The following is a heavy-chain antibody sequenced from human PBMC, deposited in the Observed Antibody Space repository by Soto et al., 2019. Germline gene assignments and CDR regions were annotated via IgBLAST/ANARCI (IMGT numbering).Heavy chain of an antibody. D-gene: IGHD1-1*01. CDR3: VRDGTKTLRDWFDP. CDR2: IYATGTT. V-gene: IGHV4-4*07. Sequence: SEDLSLTCTVSGAFISGFYWSLIRKFAGKGLEWIGRIYATGTTDYNPSLKSRVMMSVDTSKKQFSLKLRSVTAADTAVYYCVRDGTKTLRDWFDPWGQGISVTVSS. J-gene: IGHJ5*02. CDR1: GAFISGFY.